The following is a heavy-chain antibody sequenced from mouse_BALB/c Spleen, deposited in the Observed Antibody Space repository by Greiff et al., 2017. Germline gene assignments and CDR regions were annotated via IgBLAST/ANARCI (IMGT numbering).Heavy chain of an antibody. Sequence: EVKLEESGGDLVKPGGSLKLSCAASGFTFSSYGMSWVRQTPDKRLEWVATISSGGSYTYYPDSVKGRFTISRDNAKNTLYLQMSSLKSEDTAMYYCARAGDYYGTGFAYWGQGTLVTVSA. CDR1: GFTFSSYG. CDR3: ARAGDYYGTGFAY. D-gene: IGHD1-2*01. CDR2: ISSGGSYT. J-gene: IGHJ3*01. V-gene: IGHV5-6*02.